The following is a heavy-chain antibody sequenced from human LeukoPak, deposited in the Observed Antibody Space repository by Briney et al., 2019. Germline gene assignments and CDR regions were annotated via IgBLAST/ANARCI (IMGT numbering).Heavy chain of an antibody. D-gene: IGHD3-10*01. CDR1: GFTFSSYA. CDR2: ISGSGGST. CDR3: AKGKPTSLWFGEPIFDY. Sequence: HPGGSLRLSCAASGFTFSSYAMSWVRQAPGKGLEWVSAISGSGGSTYYADSVKGRFTISRDNSKNTPYLQMNSLRAEDTAVYYCAKGKPTSLWFGEPIFDYWGQGTLVTVSS. V-gene: IGHV3-23*01. J-gene: IGHJ4*02.